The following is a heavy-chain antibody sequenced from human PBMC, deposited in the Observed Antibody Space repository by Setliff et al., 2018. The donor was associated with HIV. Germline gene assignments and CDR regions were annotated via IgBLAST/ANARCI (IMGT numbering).Heavy chain of an antibody. J-gene: IGHJ4*02. CDR1: GGSINRSNYY. Sequence: PSETLSLTCTVPGGSINRSNYYWGWIRQPPGKGLEWIGTISYTGSTYYDPSLKSRVTISLDTSKNQFFLKLSSVTAPDTAIYYCARQTWEYYDTLTGYYRSPKNFDSWGQGTQVTAPQ. CDR2: ISYTGST. V-gene: IGHV4-39*01. CDR3: ARQTWEYYDTLTGYYRSPKNFDS. D-gene: IGHD3-9*01.